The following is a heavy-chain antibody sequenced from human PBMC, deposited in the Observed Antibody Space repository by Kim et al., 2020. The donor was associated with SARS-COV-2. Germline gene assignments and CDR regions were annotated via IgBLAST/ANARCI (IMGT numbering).Heavy chain of an antibody. CDR1: GYSFTSYW. D-gene: IGHD3-22*01. CDR2: IYPGDSDT. V-gene: IGHV5-51*01. Sequence: GESLKISCKGSGYSFTSYWIGWVRQMPGKGLEWMGIIYPGDSDTRYSPSFQGQVTISADKSISTAYLQWSSLKASDTAMYYCARRQFKPYDSSGYYPGFFDYWGQGTLVTVSS. CDR3: ARRQFKPYDSSGYYPGFFDY. J-gene: IGHJ4*02.